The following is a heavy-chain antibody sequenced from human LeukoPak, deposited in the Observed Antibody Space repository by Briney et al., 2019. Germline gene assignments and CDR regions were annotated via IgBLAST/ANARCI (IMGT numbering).Heavy chain of an antibody. CDR1: GVSMSDYY. D-gene: IGHD2-21*01. CDR3: ARGSHNIAYCGDDCYLGYYYHYSMDV. Sequence: ASETLSLTCTVSGVSMSDYYWNWIRQPAGKGREWIGRIYTRGSTNSNPSLKSRLTMVMDTSKNHFSLKLISVTAADTAVYFCARGSHNIAYCGDDCYLGYYYHYSMDVWGKGTTVTVSS. J-gene: IGHJ6*03. V-gene: IGHV4-4*07. CDR2: IYTRGST.